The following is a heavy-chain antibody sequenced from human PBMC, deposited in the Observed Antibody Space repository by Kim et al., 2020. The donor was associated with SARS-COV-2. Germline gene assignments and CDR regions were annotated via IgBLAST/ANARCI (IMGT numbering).Heavy chain of an antibody. CDR3: AKRWTSSSSYYGMDV. Sequence: ASVKVSCKASGYTFTGYYMHWVRQAPGQGLEWLGWINPNSGGTNYAQKFQGRVTMTRDTSISTAYMELTRLRSDDTAVYYCAKRWTSSSSYYGMDVWGQGTTVTVSS. CDR2: INPNSGGT. D-gene: IGHD6-13*01. V-gene: IGHV1-2*02. CDR1: GYTFTGYY. J-gene: IGHJ6*02.